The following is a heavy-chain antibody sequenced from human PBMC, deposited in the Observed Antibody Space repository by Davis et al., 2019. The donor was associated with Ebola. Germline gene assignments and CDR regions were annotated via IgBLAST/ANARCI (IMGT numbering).Heavy chain of an antibody. V-gene: IGHV1-2*04. CDR3: AASGTLLRFLEWLSRDAFDI. Sequence: ASVKVSCKASGYTFTGYYMHWVRQAPGQGLEWMGWINPNSGGTNYAQKFQGWVTMTRDTSISTAYMELSRLRSDDTAVYYCAASGTLLRFLEWLSRDAFDIWGQGTMVTVSS. CDR1: GYTFTGYY. D-gene: IGHD3-3*01. CDR2: INPNSGGT. J-gene: IGHJ3*02.